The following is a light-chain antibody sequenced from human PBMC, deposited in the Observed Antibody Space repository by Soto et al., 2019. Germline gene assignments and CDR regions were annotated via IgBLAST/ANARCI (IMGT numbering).Light chain of an antibody. Sequence: EIVLTQSPGTLSLSPGERATLSCRASQRVSSSYLAWYQKKPGQAPRLLIYGPSSRATGIPDRFSGSGSGTDFTLTISRLEPEDFAVYYCQQYGSSPWTFGHGTKVEI. CDR2: GPS. V-gene: IGKV3-20*01. CDR1: QRVSSSY. CDR3: QQYGSSPWT. J-gene: IGKJ1*01.